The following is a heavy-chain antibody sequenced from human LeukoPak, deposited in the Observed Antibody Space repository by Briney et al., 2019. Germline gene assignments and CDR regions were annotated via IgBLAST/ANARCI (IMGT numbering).Heavy chain of an antibody. CDR3: VRDLDDFWSGYYSPYVDY. D-gene: IGHD3-3*01. CDR1: GFTFSSYW. CDR2: IKQDGSEK. J-gene: IGHJ4*02. V-gene: IGHV3-7*01. Sequence: GGSLRLSCAASGFTFSSYWMSWVRQAPGKGLEWVANIKQDGSEKYYVDSVKGRFTISRDNAKNSLYLQMNSLRAEDTAVYYCVRDLDDFWSGYYSPYVDYWGQGTLVTVSS.